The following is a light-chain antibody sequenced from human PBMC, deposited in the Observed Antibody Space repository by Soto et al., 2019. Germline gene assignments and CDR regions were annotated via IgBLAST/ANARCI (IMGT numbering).Light chain of an antibody. CDR1: QSVSSSD. Sequence: IVLTQSPGTLSLSPGERATLSCRASQSVSSSDLAWYQQKPGQAPRLLIYSASSRATGIPDRFSGSGSGTDFTLTISRLEPEDFAVYYCQLYGSSPKTFGQGTKVEV. CDR2: SAS. V-gene: IGKV3-20*01. J-gene: IGKJ1*01. CDR3: QLYGSSPKT.